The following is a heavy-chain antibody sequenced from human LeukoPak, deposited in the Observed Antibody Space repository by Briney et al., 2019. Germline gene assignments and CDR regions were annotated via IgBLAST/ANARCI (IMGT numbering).Heavy chain of an antibody. Sequence: GGSLRLSCAASGFTFSTYWMSWVRQAPGKGLEWVANIKEDGSEKYYVDSVKGRFTISRDNAKNSMYLQMNSLRAEDTAVYYCTRDATYYLRYGYFDYWGQGTLVTVSS. D-gene: IGHD2/OR15-2a*01. V-gene: IGHV3-7*01. J-gene: IGHJ4*02. CDR3: TRDATYYLRYGYFDY. CDR2: IKEDGSEK. CDR1: GFTFSTYW.